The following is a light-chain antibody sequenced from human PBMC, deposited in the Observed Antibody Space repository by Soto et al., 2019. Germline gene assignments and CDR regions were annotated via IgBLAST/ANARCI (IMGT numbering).Light chain of an antibody. CDR2: DVS. CDR1: SSDVGGYNY. V-gene: IGLV2-11*01. J-gene: IGLJ2*01. Sequence: QSALTQPRSVSGSPGQSVTISCTGTSSDVGGYNYVSWYQQHPGKAPKLMIYDVSKRPSGVPDRFSGSKSGNTASLTISGLQAEDEADYHCCSYAGSYTFEVFGGGTKLTVL. CDR3: CSYAGSYTFEV.